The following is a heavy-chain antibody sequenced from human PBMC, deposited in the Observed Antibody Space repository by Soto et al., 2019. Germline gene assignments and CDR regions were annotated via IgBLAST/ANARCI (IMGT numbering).Heavy chain of an antibody. CDR1: GFTFSSYA. CDR3: VKDLRVVITTNRPEKRNGLDGREYFQH. V-gene: IGHV3-64D*06. J-gene: IGHJ1*01. Sequence: GGSLRLSCAASGFTFSSYAMHWVRQAPGKGLEYVSAISSNGGSTYYADSVKGRFTISRDNSKNTLYLQMSSLRAEDTAVYYCVKDLRVVITTNRPEKRNGLDGREYFQHWGQGTLVTVSS. D-gene: IGHD3-22*01. CDR2: ISSNGGST.